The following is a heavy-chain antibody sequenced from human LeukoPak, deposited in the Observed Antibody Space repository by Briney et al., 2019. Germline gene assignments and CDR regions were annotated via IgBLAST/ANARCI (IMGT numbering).Heavy chain of an antibody. D-gene: IGHD1-26*01. CDR2: IGGSGGST. CDR1: GFTFSTYS. J-gene: IGHJ4*02. V-gene: IGHV3-23*01. Sequence: GGSLRLSCAASGFTFSTYSMNWVRQAPGKGLEWVSAIGGSGGSTYYADSVKGRFTISRDSSKNTLYLQMNSLRAEDTAVYYCAKENSGFDYWGQGTLVTVSS. CDR3: AKENSGFDY.